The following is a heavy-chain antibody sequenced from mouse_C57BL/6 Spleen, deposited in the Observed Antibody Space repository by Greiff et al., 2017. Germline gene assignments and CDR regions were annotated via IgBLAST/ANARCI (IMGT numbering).Heavy chain of an antibody. CDR2: IWSGGST. V-gene: IGHV2-2*01. CDR1: GFSLTSYG. J-gene: IGHJ2*01. CDR3: ARSHYDGYSDY. D-gene: IGHD2-3*01. Sequence: QVQLQQSGPGLVQPSQSLSITCTVSGFSLTSYGVHWVRQSPGKGLEWLGVIWSGGSTDYNAAFISRLSISKDNAKSQVFFKMNSLQADDTARYYCARSHYDGYSDYWGQGTTLTVSS.